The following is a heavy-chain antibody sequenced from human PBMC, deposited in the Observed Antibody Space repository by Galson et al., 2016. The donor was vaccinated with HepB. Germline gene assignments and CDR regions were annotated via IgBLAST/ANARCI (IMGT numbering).Heavy chain of an antibody. J-gene: IGHJ1*01. V-gene: IGHV4-34*01. CDR2: INDSGVT. D-gene: IGHD4-11*01. CDR3: ARAPYSSRLYKYFQY. CDR1: GGTFNNYF. Sequence: SETLSLTCLVRGGTFNNYFWTWIRQTPGKGLEWIGEINDSGVTKYNPSLRSRVTLSKDTSKNQFSLNLTPLTVADAAMYYFARAPYSSRLYKYFQYWGQGTLVTVSS.